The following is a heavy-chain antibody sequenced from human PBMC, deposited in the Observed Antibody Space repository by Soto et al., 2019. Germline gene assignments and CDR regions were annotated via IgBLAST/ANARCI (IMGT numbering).Heavy chain of an antibody. Sequence: EVQLVESGGGLVEPGGSLRLSCAASGITFSNAWMNWVRKAPGKGLEYIGRIRSKTDGGTTEYAAPVEGRFTVSRDDSKNTLYRQMSGLKPEDKAVYYCTPTRPGTNVLDNWGQGTLVSVSS. CDR2: IRSKTDGGTT. D-gene: IGHD2-8*01. J-gene: IGHJ3*02. CDR1: GITFSNAW. V-gene: IGHV3-15*01. CDR3: TPTRPGTNVLDN.